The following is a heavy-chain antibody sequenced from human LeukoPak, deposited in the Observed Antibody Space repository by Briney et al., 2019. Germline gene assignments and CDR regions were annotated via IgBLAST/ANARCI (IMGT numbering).Heavy chain of an antibody. CDR3: ARRVRGYSYGVFDY. Sequence: SETLSLTCTVSGGSISSSSYYWGWIRQPPGKGLEWIGSIYYSGSTYCNPSLKSRVTISVDTSKNQFSLKLSSVTAADTAVYYCARRVRGYSYGVFDYWGQGTLVTVSS. CDR2: IYYSGST. V-gene: IGHV4-39*07. D-gene: IGHD5-18*01. J-gene: IGHJ4*02. CDR1: GGSISSSSYY.